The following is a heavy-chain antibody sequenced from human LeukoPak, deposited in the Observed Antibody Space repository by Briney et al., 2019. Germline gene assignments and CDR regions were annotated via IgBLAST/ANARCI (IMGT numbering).Heavy chain of an antibody. CDR1: GYTXTNYY. CDR2: INPGGGGT. V-gene: IGHV1-46*01. CDR3: ARYDTNYYYYGMDV. J-gene: IGHJ6*02. D-gene: IGHD3-22*01. Sequence: GASVKLSCKASGYTXTNYYIHWVRQAPGQGLEWMGMINPGGGGTAYAQKFQGRVTMTRDTSTSTVYMELRSLRSEDTAVYYCARYDTNYYYYGMDVWGQGTTVTVSS.